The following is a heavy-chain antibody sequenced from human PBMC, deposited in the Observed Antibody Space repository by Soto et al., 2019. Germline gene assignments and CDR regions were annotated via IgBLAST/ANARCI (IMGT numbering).Heavy chain of an antibody. J-gene: IGHJ4*02. CDR3: ARVQIVGATTFGGDY. CDR1: GYTFTSYG. D-gene: IGHD1-26*01. CDR2: ISAYNGNT. Sequence: ASVKVSCKASGYTFTSYGISWVRQAPGQGLEWIGWISAYNGNTNYAQKLQGRVTMTTDTSTSTAYMELRSLRSDDTAVYYCARVQIVGATTFGGDYWGQGTMVTVSS. V-gene: IGHV1-18*04.